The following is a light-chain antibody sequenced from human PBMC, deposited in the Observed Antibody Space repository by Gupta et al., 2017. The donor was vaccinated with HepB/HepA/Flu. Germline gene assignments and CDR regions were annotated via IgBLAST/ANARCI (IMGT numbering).Light chain of an antibody. CDR2: DAS. J-gene: IGKJ1*01. V-gene: IGKV3-15*01. CDR3: QRYNNWPRT. Sequence: IVMTPSPATLSVSPGERATLSCRASQSVHRNLAWYQQKFGQAPSLPIYDASTRATGIPARLSGSGSGTEFTLTSSSLQSEDFAVYYCQRYNNWPRTFGQGTKVEIK. CDR1: QSVHRN.